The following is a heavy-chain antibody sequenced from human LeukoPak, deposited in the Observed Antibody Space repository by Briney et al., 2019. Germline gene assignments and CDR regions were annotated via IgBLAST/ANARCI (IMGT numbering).Heavy chain of an antibody. CDR1: GYTFTGYY. Sequence: ASVKVSCKASGYTFTGYYMHWVRQAPGQGLEWMGWINPNSGGTNYAQKFQGRVTMTRDTSINTDYMELSRLRSDDTAVYYCAKEDSGSSIDYWGQGTLATVSS. CDR3: AKEDSGSSIDY. J-gene: IGHJ4*02. D-gene: IGHD1-26*01. V-gene: IGHV1-2*02. CDR2: INPNSGGT.